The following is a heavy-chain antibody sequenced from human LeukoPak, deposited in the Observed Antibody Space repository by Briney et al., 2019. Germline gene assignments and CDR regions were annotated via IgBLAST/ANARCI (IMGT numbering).Heavy chain of an antibody. D-gene: IGHD2-21*02. V-gene: IGHV1-46*01. Sequence: ASVKVSCKASGYTFTSYYMHWVRQAPGQGLEWMGIINPSGGSTSYAQKFQGRVTMTRDTSTSTVYMELSSLRSEDTAVYYCARDSPQYPTPHTVVVTAINYYYYGMDVWGQGTTVTVSS. CDR1: GYTFTSYY. CDR2: INPSGGST. J-gene: IGHJ6*02. CDR3: ARDSPQYPTPHTVVVTAINYYYYGMDV.